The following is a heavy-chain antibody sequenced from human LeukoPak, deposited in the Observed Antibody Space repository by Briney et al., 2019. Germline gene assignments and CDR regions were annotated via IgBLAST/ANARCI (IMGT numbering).Heavy chain of an antibody. Sequence: GGSLRLSCEASGFTFSNYWMHWVRQAPGKGLVWVSRINSDGSSTSYADSVRGRFIISRDNAKNTLYLQVNSLRAEDTAVYYCAPNWFDPWGQGTLVTVSS. J-gene: IGHJ5*02. CDR3: APNWFDP. CDR2: INSDGSST. V-gene: IGHV3-74*01. CDR1: GFTFSNYW.